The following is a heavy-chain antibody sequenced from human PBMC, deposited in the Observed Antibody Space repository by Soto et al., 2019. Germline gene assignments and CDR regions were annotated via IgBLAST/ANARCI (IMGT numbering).Heavy chain of an antibody. Sequence: QVQLVQSGAELKKPGASVKVSCKASGYTFTSYALHWVRQAPGQRLEWMGWINAGNGHTKYSRDFLDRLTITMDTPASTVYMELRGVKSSDTAVFDGARDFAGGLKDAFDFGGQGTMFTVSS. V-gene: IGHV1-3*01. CDR2: INAGNGHT. J-gene: IGHJ3*01. D-gene: IGHD5-12*01. CDR3: ARDFAGGLKDAFDF. CDR1: GYTFTSYA.